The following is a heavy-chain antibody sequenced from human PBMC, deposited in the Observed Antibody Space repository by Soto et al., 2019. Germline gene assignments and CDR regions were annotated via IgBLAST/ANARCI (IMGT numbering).Heavy chain of an antibody. CDR2: ISSNGGST. D-gene: IGHD2-15*01. V-gene: IGHV3-64*01. J-gene: IGHJ3*02. CDR3: ARGGYSSAFDI. CDR1: GFTFSSYA. Sequence: GGSLRLSCAASGFTFSSYAMHWVRQAPGKGLEYVTAISSNGGSTYYANSVKGRLTISRDNSKNTLYLQMGSLRAEDMAVYYCARGGYSSAFDIWGQGTMVTVSS.